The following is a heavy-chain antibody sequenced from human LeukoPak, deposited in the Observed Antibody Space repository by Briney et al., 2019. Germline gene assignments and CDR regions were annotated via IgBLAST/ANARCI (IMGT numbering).Heavy chain of an antibody. J-gene: IGHJ3*02. V-gene: IGHV4-61*01. CDR2: ISYTGTT. Sequence: SGTLSLTCTVSGGSVSSGSYYWSWIRQPPGKRLEWIGYISYTGTTNYNPSLRSRVTISVDMSKNQIFLKLNSVTAADTAVYHCASPSGGRYRDDALDIWGQGTMVTVSS. CDR3: ASPSGGRYRDDALDI. CDR1: GGSVSSGSYY. D-gene: IGHD3-10*01.